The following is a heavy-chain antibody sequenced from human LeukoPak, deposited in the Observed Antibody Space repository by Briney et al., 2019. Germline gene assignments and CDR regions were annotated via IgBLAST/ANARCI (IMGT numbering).Heavy chain of an antibody. V-gene: IGHV1-69*13. CDR2: IIPIFGTA. Sequence: AASVKVSCKASGGTFSSYAISWVRQAPGQGLEWMGGIIPIFGTANYAQKFQGRVTITADESTSTAYMELSSLRSEDTAVYYCARGGTSNTDAFDIWGQGTMVTVSS. CDR1: GGTFSSYA. J-gene: IGHJ3*02. D-gene: IGHD2-15*01. CDR3: ARGGTSNTDAFDI.